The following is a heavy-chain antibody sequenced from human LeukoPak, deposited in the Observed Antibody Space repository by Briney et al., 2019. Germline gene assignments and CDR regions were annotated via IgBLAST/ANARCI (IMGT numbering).Heavy chain of an antibody. CDR1: GFTFRTYS. V-gene: IGHV3-21*01. J-gene: IGHJ4*02. Sequence: GGSLRPSCAASGFTFRTYSMNWVRQAPGKGLEWVSSISSSSSYTYYADSVKGRFTISRDNAKNSLSLQMNSLRAEDTAVYYCSSGYYFDYWGQGTLVTVSS. D-gene: IGHD3-22*01. CDR3: SSGYYFDY. CDR2: ISSSSSYT.